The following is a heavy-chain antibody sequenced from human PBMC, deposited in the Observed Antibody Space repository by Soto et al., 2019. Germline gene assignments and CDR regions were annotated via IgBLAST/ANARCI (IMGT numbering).Heavy chain of an antibody. CDR3: ARAPGQLWPN. D-gene: IGHD5-18*01. V-gene: IGHV3-21*01. CDR2: ISSSSSYI. CDR1: GFTFSSYS. J-gene: IGHJ4*02. Sequence: GGSLRLSCAASGFTFSSYSMNWVRQAPGKGLEWVSSISSSSSYIYYADSVKGRFTISRGNAKNSLYLQMNSLRAEDTAVYYCARAPGQLWPNWGQGTLVTVSS.